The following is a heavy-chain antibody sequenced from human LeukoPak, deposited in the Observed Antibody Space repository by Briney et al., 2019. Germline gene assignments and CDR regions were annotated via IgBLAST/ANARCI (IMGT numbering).Heavy chain of an antibody. Sequence: SQTLSLTCTVSGGSISTGGYYWSWIRQHPGKGLEWIGYIFYSGNTYYNPSLKSRVTISVDTSKKQLSLKLSSVTAADTAVYYCARYGSNWPSYYFDYWGQGTLVTVSS. V-gene: IGHV4-31*03. CDR1: GGSISTGGYY. D-gene: IGHD1-26*01. CDR3: ARYGSNWPSYYFDY. J-gene: IGHJ4*02. CDR2: IFYSGNT.